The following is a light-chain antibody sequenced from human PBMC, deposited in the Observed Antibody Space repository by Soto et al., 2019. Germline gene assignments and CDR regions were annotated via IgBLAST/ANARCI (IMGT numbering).Light chain of an antibody. J-gene: IGKJ1*01. CDR3: QQHDQWPAT. CDR1: QTVSSN. V-gene: IGKV3-15*01. Sequence: DIVMTQSPSTLSVSPWETSTLSFRASQTVSSNLAWYHQKPGQAPRPLIYGASTRATGIPARFSGSGSGTEFTLTISSLQSEDFAVYFCQQHDQWPATFGQGTKVDIK. CDR2: GAS.